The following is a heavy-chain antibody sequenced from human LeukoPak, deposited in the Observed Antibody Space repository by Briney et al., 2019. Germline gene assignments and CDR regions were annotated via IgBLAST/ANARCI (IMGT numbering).Heavy chain of an antibody. CDR1: GYTFTSYD. Sequence: ASVKVSCKASGYTFTSYDFNWLRQATGQGPEWMGWKNPNSGATGYAQKFQGRVTMTRSASINTAYMELSSLRSEDTAVYYCARDLTTVTPRSRRYFDYWGQGTLVTVSS. J-gene: IGHJ4*02. CDR3: ARDLTTVTPRSRRYFDY. V-gene: IGHV1-8*01. CDR2: KNPNSGAT. D-gene: IGHD4-17*01.